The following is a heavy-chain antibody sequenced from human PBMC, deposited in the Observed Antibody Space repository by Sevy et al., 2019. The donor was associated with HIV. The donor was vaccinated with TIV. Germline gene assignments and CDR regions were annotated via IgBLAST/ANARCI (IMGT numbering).Heavy chain of an antibody. Sequence: GGSLRLSCAASGFTFSTYAMSWVRQAPGKGLEWVSGISGSGISIYYAGSVKGRFTISRDNSKNTLILQMNGLRAEDTAIYYCAKELPGYQYDSSGNLDTWGQGRLVTVSS. D-gene: IGHD6-19*01. J-gene: IGHJ5*02. CDR1: GFTFSTYA. CDR3: AKELPGYQYDSSGNLDT. CDR2: ISGSGISI. V-gene: IGHV3-23*01.